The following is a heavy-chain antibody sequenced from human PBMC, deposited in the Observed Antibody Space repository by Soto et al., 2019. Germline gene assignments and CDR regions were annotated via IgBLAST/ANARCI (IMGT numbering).Heavy chain of an antibody. CDR1: NFTFSNYG. Sequence: QVQLVESGGGVVQPGRSLRLSCAASNFTFSNYGMHWVRQAPGKGLEWVALISNDGSNKYYTDSVKGRFTISRDNSRNTLSLQMNSLIADDTAVYYCAKDGADTGTYYFDYWGQGTLITVSS. CDR3: AKDGADTGTYYFDY. J-gene: IGHJ4*02. V-gene: IGHV3-30*18. D-gene: IGHD1-26*01. CDR2: ISNDGSNK.